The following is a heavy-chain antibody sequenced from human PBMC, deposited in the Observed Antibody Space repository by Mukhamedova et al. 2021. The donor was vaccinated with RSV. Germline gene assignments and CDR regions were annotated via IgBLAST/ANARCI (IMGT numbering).Heavy chain of an antibody. V-gene: IGHV3-30*01. D-gene: IGHD6-19*01. CDR3: ATSHNSAWRNFED. J-gene: IGHJ4*02. Sequence: AEYMGGRFTISRDNSKNTLSLQMNNLRAEDTAVYYCATSHNSAWRNFEDWGQGTLVAVSS.